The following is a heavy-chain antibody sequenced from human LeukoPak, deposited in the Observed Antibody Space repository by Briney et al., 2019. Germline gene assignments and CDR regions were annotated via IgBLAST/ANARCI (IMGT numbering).Heavy chain of an antibody. J-gene: IGHJ3*01. Sequence: ASVTASCTASGSTFSQYYMHWVRHAPGQGLEWMGWINPNSGGANYAENFQGRVTMTRDTSISTAYMELSSLRYDDTALYYCARDLRFGEWKVQVWGQGTMVTVSS. D-gene: IGHD3-10*01. CDR1: GSTFSQYY. V-gene: IGHV1-2*02. CDR3: ARDLRFGEWKVQV. CDR2: INPNSGGA.